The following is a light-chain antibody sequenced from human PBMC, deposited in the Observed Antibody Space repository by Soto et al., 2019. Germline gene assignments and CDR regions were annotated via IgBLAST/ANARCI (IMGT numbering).Light chain of an antibody. V-gene: IGKV3-15*01. CDR2: GTS. J-gene: IGKJ5*01. Sequence: IVMTQSPATLSVSPGERATLSCRASQSVGRSLAWYQQKPGQAPRLLMYGTSARATGIPATFSGSGSGTEFTLTISRLEPEDFAVYYCQQYGSSPPTFGQGTRLEIK. CDR1: QSVGRS. CDR3: QQYGSSPPT.